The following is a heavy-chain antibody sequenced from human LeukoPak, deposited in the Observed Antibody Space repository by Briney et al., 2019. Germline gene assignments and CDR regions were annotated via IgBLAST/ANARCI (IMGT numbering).Heavy chain of an antibody. D-gene: IGHD6-13*01. CDR1: GFTFSSYA. Sequence: GGSLRLSCAASGFTFSSYAMSWVRQAPGKGLEWVSAISGSGGNTYYADSVKGRFTISRDNSKNTLYLQMNGLRAEDTALYYCAKDRGSSSCLDYWGQGTLVTVSS. V-gene: IGHV3-23*01. J-gene: IGHJ4*02. CDR3: AKDRGSSSCLDY. CDR2: ISGSGGNT.